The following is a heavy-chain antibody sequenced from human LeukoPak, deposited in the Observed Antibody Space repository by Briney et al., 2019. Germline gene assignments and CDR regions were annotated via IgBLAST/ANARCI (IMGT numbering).Heavy chain of an antibody. D-gene: IGHD5-18*01. V-gene: IGHV4-4*07. CDR3: ARVIRGYSYGPSDY. CDR2: IYTSGST. J-gene: IGHJ4*02. CDR1: GGSLSSYY. Sequence: PSETLSLTCTVSGGSLSSYYWSWIRQPAGKGLEWIGRIYTSGSTNYNPSLKSRVTMSVDTSKNQFSLKLSSVTAADTAVYYCARVIRGYSYGPSDYWGQGTLVTVSS.